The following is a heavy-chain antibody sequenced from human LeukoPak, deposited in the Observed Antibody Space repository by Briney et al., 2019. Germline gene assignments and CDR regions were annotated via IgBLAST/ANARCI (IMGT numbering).Heavy chain of an antibody. CDR2: IFSSGST. D-gene: IGHD5-12*01. Sequence: PSGTLSLTCNVSGGFMSGHYWTWVRQPPGKGLEWIGCIFSSGSTNYNPSLKSRVTISVDTSKNQFSLSLRSVTAADTAVYYCARAVSGSDYWFDPWGQGTLVTVSS. J-gene: IGHJ5*02. CDR3: ARAVSGSDYWFDP. V-gene: IGHV4-59*11. CDR1: GGFMSGHY.